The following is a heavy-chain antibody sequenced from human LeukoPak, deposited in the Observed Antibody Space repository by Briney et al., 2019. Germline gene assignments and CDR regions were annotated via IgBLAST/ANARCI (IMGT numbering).Heavy chain of an antibody. J-gene: IGHJ6*03. D-gene: IGHD6-6*01. CDR2: IYYSGST. Sequence: PSETLSLTCTVSGGSISSSSYYWGWIRQPPGKGLEWIGSIYYSGSTYYNPSLKSRVTISVDTSKNQFSLELSSVTAADTAVYYCAKQLGQGVYYYYYYMDVWGKGTTVTVSS. CDR3: AKQLGQGVYYYYYYMDV. V-gene: IGHV4-39*07. CDR1: GGSISSSSYY.